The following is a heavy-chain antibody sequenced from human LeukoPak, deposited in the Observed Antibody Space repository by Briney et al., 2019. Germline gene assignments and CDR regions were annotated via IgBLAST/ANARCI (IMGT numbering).Heavy chain of an antibody. D-gene: IGHD3-10*02. Sequence: SETLSLTCAVYGGSFSGYYWSWIRQPPGKGLEWIGYIYYSGSTNYNPSLKSRVTISVDTSKNQFSLKLSSVTAADTAVYYCARHGPPYYYDRGYYFDYWGQGTLVTVSS. CDR1: GGSFSGYY. V-gene: IGHV4-59*08. CDR3: ARHGPPYYYDRGYYFDY. CDR2: IYYSGST. J-gene: IGHJ4*02.